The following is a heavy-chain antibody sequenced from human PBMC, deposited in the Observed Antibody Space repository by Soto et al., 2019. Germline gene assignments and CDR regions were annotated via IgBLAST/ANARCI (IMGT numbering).Heavy chain of an antibody. D-gene: IGHD2-15*01. J-gene: IGHJ6*02. V-gene: IGHV3-13*01. CDR2: FVTTGDT. CDR3: ARSSWNYGMDV. CDR1: GFTFSNYD. Sequence: EVQLVESGGGLVQSGGSLRLSCVASGFTFSNYDMHWVRQPTGKGLEWVSTFVTTGDTYYPGSVKGRFTISRENAKNSLYLQMNSLRAEDTAVYYCARSSWNYGMDVWGQGTTVTVSS.